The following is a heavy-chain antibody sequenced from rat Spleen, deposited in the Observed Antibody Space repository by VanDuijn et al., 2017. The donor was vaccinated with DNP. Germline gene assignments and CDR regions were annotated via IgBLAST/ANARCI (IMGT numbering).Heavy chain of an antibody. J-gene: IGHJ3*01. D-gene: IGHD1-2*01. CDR2: ISSGGST. V-gene: IGHV2S12*01. CDR1: GFSLTSYG. CDR3: ARSPETSYIYFPWAY. Sequence: QVQLKESGPGLVQPSQTLSLTCTVSGFSLTSYGVRWVRQPPGKGLEWIAAISSGGSTYYNSALKSRLSISRDTSKSQVFLKMNSLQTEDTATYYCARSPETSYIYFPWAYWGQGTLVIVSS.